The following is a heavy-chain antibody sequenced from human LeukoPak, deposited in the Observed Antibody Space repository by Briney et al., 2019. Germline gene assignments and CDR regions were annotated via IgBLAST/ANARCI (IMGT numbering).Heavy chain of an antibody. V-gene: IGHV1-69*04. CDR2: IIPILGIA. CDR1: GGTFSSYA. J-gene: IGHJ6*02. CDR3: ARPSDTDYYYYGMDA. Sequence: ASVKVSCKASGGTFSSYAISWVRQAPGQGLEWMGRIIPILGIANYAQKFQGRVTITADKSTSTAYMELSSLRSEDTAVYYCARPSDTDYYYYGMDAWGQGTTVTVSS.